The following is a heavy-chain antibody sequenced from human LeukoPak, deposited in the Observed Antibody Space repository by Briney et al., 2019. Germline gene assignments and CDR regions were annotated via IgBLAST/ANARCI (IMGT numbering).Heavy chain of an antibody. CDR3: ARAIGQLWTPPDY. V-gene: IGHV3-30*03. J-gene: IGHJ4*02. CDR1: GFTFSSYG. Sequence: QSGGSLRLSCAASGFTFSSYGMHWVRQPQGEGLEWVAVISYDGSKKYSAESVKGRFSISRDNSKNTLYLQMNSLRAEDTAVYYCARAIGQLWTPPDYWGQGTLVTISS. CDR2: ISYDGSKK. D-gene: IGHD5-18*01.